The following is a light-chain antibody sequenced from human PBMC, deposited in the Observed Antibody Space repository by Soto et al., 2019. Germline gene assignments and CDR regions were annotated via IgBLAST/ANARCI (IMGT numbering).Light chain of an antibody. Sequence: QTVVTQEPSFSVSPGGTVTLTCGLNSGSVSTNYCPAWYQQTPGQAPRALIYHTNTRSSGVPDRFSGSILGNKAALTISGAQADDESDYYCVLYISGGTWVFGGGTKLTVL. CDR3: VLYISGGTWV. CDR1: SGSVSTNYC. J-gene: IGLJ3*02. V-gene: IGLV8-61*01. CDR2: HTN.